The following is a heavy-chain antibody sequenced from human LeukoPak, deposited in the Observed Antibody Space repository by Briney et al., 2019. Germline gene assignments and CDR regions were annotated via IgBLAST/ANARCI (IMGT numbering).Heavy chain of an antibody. J-gene: IGHJ3*02. D-gene: IGHD2-2*02. CDR3: ARDSGVVVPAAIGASDAFDI. CDR1: GGSISSYY. Sequence: PSGTLSLTCTVSGGSISSYYWSWIRQPAGKGLEWIGRIYTSGSTNYNPSLKSRVTMSVDTSKNQFSLKLSSVTAADTAVYYCARDSGVVVPAAIGASDAFDIWGQGTMVTVSS. V-gene: IGHV4-4*07. CDR2: IYTSGST.